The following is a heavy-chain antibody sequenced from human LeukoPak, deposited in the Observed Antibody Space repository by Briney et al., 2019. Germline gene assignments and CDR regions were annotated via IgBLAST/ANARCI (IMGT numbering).Heavy chain of an antibody. Sequence: KSGGSLRLSCAASGFTFSSYSMNWVRQAPGKGLEWVSSISSSSSYIYYADSVKGRFTISRDNAKNTVYLQMNSLRAEDTAVYYCARVALGSYNWFDPWGQGTLVTVSS. V-gene: IGHV3-21*01. D-gene: IGHD3-10*01. CDR1: GFTFSSYS. CDR2: ISSSSSYI. J-gene: IGHJ5*02. CDR3: ARVALGSYNWFDP.